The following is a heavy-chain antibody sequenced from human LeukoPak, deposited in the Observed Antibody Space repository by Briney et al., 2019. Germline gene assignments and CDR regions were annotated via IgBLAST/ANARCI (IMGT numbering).Heavy chain of an antibody. J-gene: IGHJ4*02. D-gene: IGHD3-10*01. CDR2: ISGSGGST. Sequence: GGSLRLSCAASGFTFSSYAMSWVRQAPGKGLEWVSAISGSGGSTYYADSVKGRFTISRDNSKNTLYLQMNSLRAEDTAVYYCAKDHSWVWGVLMGYFDYWGQGTLVTVSS. CDR1: GFTFSSYA. V-gene: IGHV3-23*01. CDR3: AKDHSWVWGVLMGYFDY.